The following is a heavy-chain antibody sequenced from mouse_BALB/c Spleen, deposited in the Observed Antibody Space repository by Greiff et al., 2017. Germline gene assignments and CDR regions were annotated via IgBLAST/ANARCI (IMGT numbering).Heavy chain of an antibody. V-gene: IGHV7-3*02. CDR2: IRNKANGYTT. J-gene: IGHJ3*01. Sequence: EVHLVESGGGLVQPGGSLRLSCATSGFTFTDYYMSWVRQPPGKALEWLGFIRNKANGYTTEYSASVKGRFTISRDNSQSILYLQMNTLRAEDSATYYCARFSYDYWFAYWGQGTLVTVSA. CDR3: ARFSYDYWFAY. D-gene: IGHD2-4*01. CDR1: GFTFTDYY.